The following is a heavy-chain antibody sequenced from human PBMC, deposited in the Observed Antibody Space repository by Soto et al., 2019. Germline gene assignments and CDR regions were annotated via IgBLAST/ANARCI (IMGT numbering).Heavy chain of an antibody. CDR3: TTPHSYCSSTSCYTYYYYGMDV. D-gene: IGHD2-2*02. CDR2: IKSKTDGGTT. CDR1: GFTFSNAW. Sequence: GSLRLSCAASGFTFSNAWMSWVRQAPGKGLEWVGRIKSKTDGGTTDYAAPVKGRFTISRDDSKNTLYLQMNSLKTEDTAVYYCTTPHSYCSSTSCYTYYYYGMDVWGQGTTVTVSS. V-gene: IGHV3-15*01. J-gene: IGHJ6*02.